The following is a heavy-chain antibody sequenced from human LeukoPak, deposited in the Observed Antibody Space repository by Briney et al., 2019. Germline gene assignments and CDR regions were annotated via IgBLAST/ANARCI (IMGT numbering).Heavy chain of an antibody. D-gene: IGHD5-18*01. Sequence: GGSLRLSCAASGFTFSSYSMNWVRQAPGKGLEWVSSISSSSSYIYYADSVKGRFTISRDNAKNSLYLQMNSLRAEDTAAYYCARDWSGYSYGYLYWGQGTLVTVSS. J-gene: IGHJ4*02. V-gene: IGHV3-21*01. CDR3: ARDWSGYSYGYLY. CDR2: ISSSSSYI. CDR1: GFTFSSYS.